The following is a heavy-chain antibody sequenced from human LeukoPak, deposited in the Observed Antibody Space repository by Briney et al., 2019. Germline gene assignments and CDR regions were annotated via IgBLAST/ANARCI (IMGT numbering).Heavy chain of an antibody. CDR1: GYTFTSYY. CDR3: ARGLPWGYYDSSGYLVY. Sequence: GASVKVSCKASGYTFTSYYMHWVRQAPGQGLEWMGIINPSGGSTSYAQKFQGRVTMTRDTSTSTVYMELSSLRSEDTAVYYCARGLPWGYYDSSGYLVYWGQGTLVTVSS. J-gene: IGHJ4*02. D-gene: IGHD3-22*01. V-gene: IGHV1-46*01. CDR2: INPSGGST.